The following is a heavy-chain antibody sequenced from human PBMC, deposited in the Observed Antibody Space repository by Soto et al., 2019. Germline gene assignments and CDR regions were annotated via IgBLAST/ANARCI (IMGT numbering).Heavy chain of an antibody. Sequence: SETLSLTCAVSGGSIDSVAFSLSWIRQPPGKGLEWIGYVTHSGTAYSIPSLNGRLTLSVDSSQTQFSLKLTSVTAADSAFYYCARIHWAQSGLDYWGRGILVTVSS. CDR1: GGSIDSVAFS. V-gene: IGHV4-30-2*01. D-gene: IGHD3-16*01. CDR3: ARIHWAQSGLDY. J-gene: IGHJ4*02. CDR2: VTHSGTA.